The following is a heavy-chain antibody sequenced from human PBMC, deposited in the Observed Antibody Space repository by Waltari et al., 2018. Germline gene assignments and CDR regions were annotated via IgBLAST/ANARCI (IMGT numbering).Heavy chain of an antibody. J-gene: IGHJ4*02. CDR2: IYYSGST. CDR1: GGSIRSGDYY. V-gene: IGHV4-30-4*08. CDR3: ARGIGRIHYFDY. Sequence: QVQLQESGPGLVKPSQTLSLTCTVSGGSIRSGDYYVCWIRQPPGKGLEWIGYIYYSGSTYYNPSLKSRVTISVDTSKNQFSLKLSSVTAADTAVYYCARGIGRIHYFDYWGQGTLVTVSS. D-gene: IGHD2-21*01.